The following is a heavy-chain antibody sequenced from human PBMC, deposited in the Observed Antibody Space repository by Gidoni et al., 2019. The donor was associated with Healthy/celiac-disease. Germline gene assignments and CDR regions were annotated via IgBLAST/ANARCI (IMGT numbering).Heavy chain of an antibody. CDR2: MNPNSGNT. CDR1: GYTFTRYD. V-gene: IGHV1-8*01. J-gene: IGHJ4*02. Sequence: QVQLVQSGAEVKKPGASVKVSCKASGYTFTRYDINWVRQATGQGLEWMGWMNPNSGNTGYAQKFQGRVTMTRNTSVSTAYMELSSLRSEDTAVYYCARGGRGYYDSSGYYYGFDYWGQGTLVTVSS. D-gene: IGHD3-22*01. CDR3: ARGGRGYYDSSGYYYGFDY.